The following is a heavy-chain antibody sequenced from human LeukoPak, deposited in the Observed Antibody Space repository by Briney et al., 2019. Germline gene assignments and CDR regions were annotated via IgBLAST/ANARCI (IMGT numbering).Heavy chain of an antibody. CDR1: GFTFSSYS. J-gene: IGHJ4*02. V-gene: IGHV3-48*04. CDR3: ARDAGVAVAGTGY. CDR2: ISSSSSAI. D-gene: IGHD6-19*01. Sequence: GGSLRLSCAASGFTFSSYSMNWVRQAPGKGLEWVSYISSSSSAIYYADSVKGRFTISRDNAKNSLYLQMNSLRAEDTAVYYCARDAGVAVAGTGYWGQGTLVTVSS.